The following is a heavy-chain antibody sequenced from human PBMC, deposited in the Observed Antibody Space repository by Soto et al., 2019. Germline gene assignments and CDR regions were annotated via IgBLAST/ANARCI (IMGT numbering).Heavy chain of an antibody. CDR1: GFTFSNYE. D-gene: IGHD6-13*01. J-gene: IGHJ6*03. Sequence: EAQLVESGGGLVQPGGSLRLSCAASGFTFSNYEMHWVRQAPGKGLEYVSGISNNGAHTDYAKSVKGRFTITRDNSEKTLYLQMGSLRAEDIAHYYCATRGNGSRWPNVDMDVWGKGTTVTVSS. V-gene: IGHV3-64*01. CDR3: ATRGNGSRWPNVDMDV. CDR2: ISNNGAHT.